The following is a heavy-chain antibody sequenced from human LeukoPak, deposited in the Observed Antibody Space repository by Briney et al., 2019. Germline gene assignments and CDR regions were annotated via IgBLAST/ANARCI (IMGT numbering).Heavy chain of an antibody. V-gene: IGHV3-21*01. CDR3: ARDRDYVWGSYRYLFDY. CDR1: GFTFSSYS. D-gene: IGHD3-16*02. J-gene: IGHJ4*02. Sequence: PGGSLRLSCAASGFTFSSYSMNWVRQAPGKGLEWVSSISSSSSYIYYADSVKGRFTISRDNSKNTLYLQMNSLRAEDTAVYYCARDRDYVWGSYRYLFDYWGQGTLVTVSS. CDR2: ISSSSSYI.